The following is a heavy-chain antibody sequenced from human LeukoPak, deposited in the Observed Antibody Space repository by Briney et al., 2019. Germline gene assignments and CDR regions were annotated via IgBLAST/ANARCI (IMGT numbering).Heavy chain of an antibody. CDR3: ARAETKNFDWLY. CDR1: GGTFSSYA. J-gene: IGHJ4*02. Sequence: SVKVACKASGGTFSSYAISWVRQAPGQGLEWMGGIIPIFGTANYAQKFQGRVTITADKSTSTAYMELSSLRSEDTAVYYCARAETKNFDWLYWGQGTLVTVSS. V-gene: IGHV1-69*06. CDR2: IIPIFGTA. D-gene: IGHD3-9*01.